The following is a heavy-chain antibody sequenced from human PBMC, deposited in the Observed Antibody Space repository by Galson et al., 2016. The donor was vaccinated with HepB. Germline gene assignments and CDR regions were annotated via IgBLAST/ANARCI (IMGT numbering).Heavy chain of an antibody. CDR2: IGGSGVAI. J-gene: IGHJ3*01. CDR1: GLTFRTDS. CDR3: ARDFYGGQSGGNDAFDL. Sequence: SLRLSCAASGLTFRTDSMHWVRQAPGKGLEHVAAIGGSGVAIFYASSVKGRFTISRDNSKKTLFLQMGSLRPEDTAVYYCARDFYGGQSGGNDAFDLWGRGTMVTVSS. V-gene: IGHV3-64*01. D-gene: IGHD4-23*01.